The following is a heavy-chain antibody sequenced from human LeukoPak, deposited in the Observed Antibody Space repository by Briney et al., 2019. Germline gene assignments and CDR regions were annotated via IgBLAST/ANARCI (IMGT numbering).Heavy chain of an antibody. J-gene: IGHJ4*02. CDR3: VRDKLTGASRLDY. D-gene: IGHD7-27*01. CDR1: GFALSSHW. CDR2: VNRDGSET. Sequence: GGSLRLSCAASGFALSSHWMTWVRQVPGRGPEWVANVNRDGSETYYLDSVKGRFTISRDNAKNSLYLQMNSLRAEDTAVYYCVRDKLTGASRLDYWGQGTLLTVSS. V-gene: IGHV3-7*03.